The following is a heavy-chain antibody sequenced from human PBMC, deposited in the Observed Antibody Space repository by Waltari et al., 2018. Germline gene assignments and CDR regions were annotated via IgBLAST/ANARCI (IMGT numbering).Heavy chain of an antibody. Sequence: QVQLQESGPGLVKPSETLSLTCTVSGGSISSYYWSWIRQPPGKGLEWIGYIYYSGSTNYNPAIKSRVTISVDTSKNQFSLKLSSVTAADTAVYYCARYDYDFWSGYSPYYYYGMDVWGQGTTVTVSS. D-gene: IGHD3-3*01. CDR2: IYYSGST. CDR1: GGSISSYY. CDR3: ARYDYDFWSGYSPYYYYGMDV. J-gene: IGHJ6*02. V-gene: IGHV4-59*01.